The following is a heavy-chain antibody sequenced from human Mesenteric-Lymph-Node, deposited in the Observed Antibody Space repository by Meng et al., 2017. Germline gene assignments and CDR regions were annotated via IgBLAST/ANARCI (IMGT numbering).Heavy chain of an antibody. CDR1: GFTFSNAW. Sequence: GALRLSCAASGFTFSNAWMSWVRQAPGKGLEWVGRIKSKTDGGTTDYAAPVKGRFTISRDDSKNTLYLQMNSLKTEDTAVYYCTTDQVLLWFGESHYGMDVWGQGTTVTVSS. J-gene: IGHJ6*02. D-gene: IGHD3-10*01. CDR3: TTDQVLLWFGESHYGMDV. CDR2: IKSKTDGGTT. V-gene: IGHV3-15*01.